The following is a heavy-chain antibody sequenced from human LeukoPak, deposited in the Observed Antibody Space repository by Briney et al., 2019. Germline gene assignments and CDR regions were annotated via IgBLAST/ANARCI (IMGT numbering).Heavy chain of an antibody. D-gene: IGHD6-13*01. V-gene: IGHV3-21*01. CDR3: ANPAGYSRMGYYYYYMDV. CDR1: GFTFSSYS. J-gene: IGHJ6*03. Sequence: PGGSLRLSCAASGFTFSSYSMNWVRQAPGKGLEWVSSISSSSSYIYYADSVKGRFTISRDNSKNTLYLQMNSLRAEDTAVYYCANPAGYSRMGYYYYYMDVWGKGTTVTVSS. CDR2: ISSSSSYI.